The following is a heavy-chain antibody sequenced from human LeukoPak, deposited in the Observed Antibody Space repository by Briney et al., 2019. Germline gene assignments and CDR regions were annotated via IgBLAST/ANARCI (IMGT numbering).Heavy chain of an antibody. CDR2: INPNSGGT. J-gene: IGHJ4*02. V-gene: IGHV1-2*02. CDR1: GYTFTGYY. Sequence: ASVKVSCKASGYTFTGYYVHWVRQAPGQGLEWLGWINPNSGGTNYAQKFQGRVTMTRDTSISTAYMELSRLRSDDTAVYYCARGLVNWGLAQIDYWGQGTLVTVSS. D-gene: IGHD7-27*01. CDR3: ARGLVNWGLAQIDY.